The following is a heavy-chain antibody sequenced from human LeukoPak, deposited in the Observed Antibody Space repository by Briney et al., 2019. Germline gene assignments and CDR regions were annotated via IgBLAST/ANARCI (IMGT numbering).Heavy chain of an antibody. CDR3: ARGGNWVVGPTSAFDI. Sequence: ASVKVSCKASGYTFTSYGISWVRQAPGQGLEWMGWISAYNSNTNYAQKLQGRVTMTTDTSTSTVYMELRSLRSDDTAVYYCARGGNWVVGPTSAFDIWGQGTMVTVSS. J-gene: IGHJ3*02. D-gene: IGHD1-26*01. CDR1: GYTFTSYG. V-gene: IGHV1-18*01. CDR2: ISAYNSNT.